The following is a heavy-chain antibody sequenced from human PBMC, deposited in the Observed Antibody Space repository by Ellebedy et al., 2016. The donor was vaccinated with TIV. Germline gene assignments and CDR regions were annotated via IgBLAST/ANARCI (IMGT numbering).Heavy chain of an antibody. D-gene: IGHD3-10*01. CDR2: ISSFSTYI. CDR1: GVNFINHT. V-gene: IGHV3-21*01. Sequence: GESLKISCEASGVNFINHTMHWVRQTPGKGLEWVSSISSFSTYIYYADSVQGRFTISRDDAKNSLWLQMNSLRAEDTALYYCARDPYSLLRGVIISSAALDIWGQGTMVIVSS. J-gene: IGHJ3*02. CDR3: ARDPYSLLRGVIISSAALDI.